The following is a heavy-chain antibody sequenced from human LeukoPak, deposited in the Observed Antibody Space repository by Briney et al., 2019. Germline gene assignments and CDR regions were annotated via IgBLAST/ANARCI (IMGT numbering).Heavy chain of an antibody. V-gene: IGHV4-59*01. CDR2: IYHSGST. Sequence: SETLSLTCTVSGGSISSYYWSWIRQPPGKGLEWIGYIYHSGSTNYSPSLKSRVTMSVDTSKNQFSLKLSSVTAADTAVYYCARGRDGYTKVFDYWGQETLVAVSS. J-gene: IGHJ4*02. CDR3: ARGRDGYTKVFDY. CDR1: GGSISSYY. D-gene: IGHD5-24*01.